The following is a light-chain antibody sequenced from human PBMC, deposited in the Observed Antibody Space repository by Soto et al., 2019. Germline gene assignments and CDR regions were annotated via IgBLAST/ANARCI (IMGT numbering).Light chain of an antibody. J-gene: IGKJ1*01. Sequence: IQMTQSPSSLSASVGDRVTITCRASQGIRNDLGWYQQTPGKAPKLLIYAASTLQSGVPSRFTGSGSGTDFTLTIISLLPEDFSTYYCLQDYNYPWTFGQGTKVEIK. CDR3: LQDYNYPWT. V-gene: IGKV1-6*01. CDR1: QGIRND. CDR2: AAS.